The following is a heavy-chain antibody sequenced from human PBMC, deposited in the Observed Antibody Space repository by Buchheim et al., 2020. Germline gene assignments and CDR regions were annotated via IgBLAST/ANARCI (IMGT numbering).Heavy chain of an antibody. D-gene: IGHD6-6*01. V-gene: IGHV5-51*01. J-gene: IGHJ6*02. Sequence: EVQLVQSGAEVKKPGESLKISCKASGYSFTNFWIAWVRQMPGKGLKWMGIIYPGDSGTRYSPSFQGQVTISADKSTSTAFLQWSSLKASDTALYYCARAYSSSSTYYYYGMDVWGQGTT. CDR3: ARAYSSSSTYYYYGMDV. CDR2: IYPGDSGT. CDR1: GYSFTNFW.